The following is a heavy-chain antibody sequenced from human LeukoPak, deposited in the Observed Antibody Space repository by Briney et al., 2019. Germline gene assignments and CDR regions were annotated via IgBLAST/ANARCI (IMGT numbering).Heavy chain of an antibody. D-gene: IGHD3-16*01. CDR2: INSDGSST. CDR3: ARDRFGAYWYFDL. J-gene: IGHJ2*01. CDR1: GFTFSSYW. V-gene: IGHV3-74*01. Sequence: PGGPLRLSCAASGFTFSSYWMHWVRQAPGKGLVWVSRINSDGSSTSYADSVKGRFTISRDNAKNTLYLQMNSLRAEDTAVYYCARDRFGAYWYFDLWGRGTLVTVSS.